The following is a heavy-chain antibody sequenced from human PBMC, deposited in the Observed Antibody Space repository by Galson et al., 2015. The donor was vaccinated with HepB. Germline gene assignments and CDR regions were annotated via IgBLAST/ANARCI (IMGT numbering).Heavy chain of an antibody. V-gene: IGHV1-46*01. CDR2: INPSGGST. CDR3: ARELEDYDFWSGYGY. J-gene: IGHJ4*02. CDR1: GYTFTSYY. Sequence: SVKVSCKASGYTFTSYYMHWVRQAPGQGLEWMGIINPSGGSTSYAQKFQGRVTMTRDTSTSTVYMELSSLRSEDTAVYYCARELEDYDFWSGYGYWGRGTLVTVSS. D-gene: IGHD3-3*01.